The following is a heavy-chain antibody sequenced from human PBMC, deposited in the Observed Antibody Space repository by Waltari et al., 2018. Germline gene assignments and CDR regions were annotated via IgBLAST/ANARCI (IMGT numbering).Heavy chain of an antibody. CDR2: IYPGDSDT. J-gene: IGHJ4*02. Sequence: EVQLVQSGAEEKKPGESLKISCKGSGYSFTSYWIGWVRQMPGKGLEWMGIIYPGDSDTRYSPSFQGQVTISVDKSTSTAHLQWSSLKASDTAMYYCASGMNPGAEMATMALDYWGQGTLVTVSS. CDR1: GYSFTSYW. V-gene: IGHV5-51*01. CDR3: ASGMNPGAEMATMALDY. D-gene: IGHD5-12*01.